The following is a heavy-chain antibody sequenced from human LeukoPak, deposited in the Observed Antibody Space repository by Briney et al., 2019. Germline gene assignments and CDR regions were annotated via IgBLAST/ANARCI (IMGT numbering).Heavy chain of an antibody. J-gene: IGHJ4*02. V-gene: IGHV1-46*02. CDR3: ATEYVRTHYFDW. CDR2: ITSTGTTT. CDR1: GYNLNTYH. Sequence: ASVRVSCKASGYNLNTYHMQWVRQAPGQGLEWMGIITSTGTTTICAQKFQGRVTMTRDTSTSTVYMDLSSLRSDDTAVYYCATEYVRTHYFDWWGQGTLVTVSS. D-gene: IGHD3-16*01.